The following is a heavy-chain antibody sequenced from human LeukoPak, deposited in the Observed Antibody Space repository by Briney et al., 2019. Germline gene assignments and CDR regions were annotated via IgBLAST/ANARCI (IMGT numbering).Heavy chain of an antibody. V-gene: IGHV3-7*01. Sequence: PGGSLRLSCAASGFTFSTYWMSWVRQAPGKGLEWVANIKQDGSEKYYLDSVKGRFTISRDNAKNSLHLQMNSLRAEDTAVYFCTRAAAAGIDYWGQGTLVTVSS. J-gene: IGHJ4*02. CDR2: IKQDGSEK. D-gene: IGHD6-13*01. CDR1: GFTFSTYW. CDR3: TRAAAAGIDY.